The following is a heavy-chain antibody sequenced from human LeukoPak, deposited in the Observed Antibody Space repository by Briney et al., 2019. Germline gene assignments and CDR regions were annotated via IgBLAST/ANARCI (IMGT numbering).Heavy chain of an antibody. J-gene: IGHJ5*02. CDR3: ARHPYSSSYIWFDL. Sequence: SETLSLTSAVYGVSFSGYYWSWIRQPPRKGLEWIGEINHSGSTNYNPSLKSRVTISVDTSKNQYSLRLSSVTAADTAVYYCARHPYSSSYIWFDLWGQGTLVTVSP. D-gene: IGHD6-13*01. CDR1: GVSFSGYY. V-gene: IGHV4-34*01. CDR2: INHSGST.